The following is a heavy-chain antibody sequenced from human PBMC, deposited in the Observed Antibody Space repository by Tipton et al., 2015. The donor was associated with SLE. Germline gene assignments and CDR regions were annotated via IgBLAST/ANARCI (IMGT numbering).Heavy chain of an antibody. D-gene: IGHD6-19*01. J-gene: IGHJ4*02. V-gene: IGHV4-59*01. CDR3: ARDRAVAGDFDY. CDR1: GGSISSYY. Sequence: TLSLTCTVSGGSISSYYWSWIRQPPGKGLEWIGYIYYSGSANYNPSLKSRVTISVDTSKNQSSLKLSSVTAADTAVYYCARDRAVAGDFDYWGQGTLVTVSS. CDR2: IYYSGSA.